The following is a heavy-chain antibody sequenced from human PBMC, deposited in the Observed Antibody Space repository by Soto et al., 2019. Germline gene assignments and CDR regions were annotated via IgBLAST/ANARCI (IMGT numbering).Heavy chain of an antibody. CDR2: ISSDGTNK. Sequence: QVQLVESGGGVVQPGRSLRLSCAASGIPFNNYPMHWVRQAPGKGLEWVAVISSDGTNKCYADSVKGRFTVSRDNYQNTVSLQMNSLRAEDTAVYYCATKDDGAGYFDHWGQGTLVSVSS. J-gene: IGHJ4*02. CDR1: GIPFNNYP. D-gene: IGHD6-19*01. V-gene: IGHV3-30*01. CDR3: ATKDDGAGYFDH.